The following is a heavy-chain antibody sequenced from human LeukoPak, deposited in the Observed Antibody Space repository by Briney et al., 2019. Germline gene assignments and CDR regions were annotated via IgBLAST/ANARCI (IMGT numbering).Heavy chain of an antibody. V-gene: IGHV3-30*18. J-gene: IGHJ4*02. CDR2: ISYDGSSK. CDR1: GFTFSSYG. D-gene: IGHD6-13*01. CDR3: AKEDEAAAGIFDY. Sequence: GGSLRLSCAASGFTFSSYGMHWVRQAPGKGLEWVAVISYDGSSKYYADSVKGRFTISRDNSKNTLCLQMNSLRAEDTAVYYCAKEDEAAAGIFDYWGQGTLVTVSS.